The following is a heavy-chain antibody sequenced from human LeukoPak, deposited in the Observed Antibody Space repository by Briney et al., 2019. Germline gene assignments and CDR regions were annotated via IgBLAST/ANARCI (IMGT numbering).Heavy chain of an antibody. V-gene: IGHV3-30-3*01. CDR3: ARDYYGSGSYPYYFDY. CDR1: GFTFSSYA. CDR2: ISYDGSNK. J-gene: IGHJ4*02. D-gene: IGHD3-10*01. Sequence: PGGSLRLSCAASGFTFSSYAMHWVRQAPGKGLEWVAVISYDGSNKYYADSVKGRFTISRDNSKNTLYLQMNSLRAEDTAVYYCARDYYGSGSYPYYFDYWGQGTLVTVSS.